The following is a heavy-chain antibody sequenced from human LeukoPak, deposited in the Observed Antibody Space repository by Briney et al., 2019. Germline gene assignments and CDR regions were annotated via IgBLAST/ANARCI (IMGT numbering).Heavy chain of an antibody. D-gene: IGHD3-3*01. V-gene: IGHV4-39*01. CDR1: GGSISSSSYY. CDR2: IYYSGST. CDR3: ARHPSYDFWSGYSFHPYFDY. J-gene: IGHJ4*02. Sequence: PSETLSLTCTVSGGSISSSSYYWGWIRQPPGKGLEWIGSIYYSGSTYYNPSPKSRVTISVDTSKNQFSLKLSSVTAADTAVYYCARHPSYDFWSGYSFHPYFDYWGQGTLVTVSS.